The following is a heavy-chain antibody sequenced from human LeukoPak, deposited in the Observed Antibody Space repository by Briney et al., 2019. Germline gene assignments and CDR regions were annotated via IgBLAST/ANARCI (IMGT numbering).Heavy chain of an antibody. D-gene: IGHD3-22*01. CDR3: ARDYYHDSSGSQWFDP. Sequence: ASVKVSCKASGYTFTGYYMHWVRQAPGQGLEWMGWINPNSGGTNYAQKFQGRVTMTRDTSISTAYMELSRLRSDDTAVYYCARDYYHDSSGSQWFDPWGQGTLVTVSS. CDR2: INPNSGGT. CDR1: GYTFTGYY. J-gene: IGHJ5*02. V-gene: IGHV1-2*02.